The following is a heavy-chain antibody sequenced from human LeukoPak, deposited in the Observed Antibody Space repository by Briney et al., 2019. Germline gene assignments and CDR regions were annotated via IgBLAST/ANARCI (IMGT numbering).Heavy chain of an antibody. CDR1: GFTFTSYA. CDR2: IGTAGDT. CDR3: ARDRGVYGMDV. Sequence: GGSLRLSCAASGFTFTSYAMYWVRQATGKGLEWVSAIGTAGDTYYPGSVKGRFTISRENAKNSLYLQMNSLRAGDTAVYYCARDRGVYGMDVWGQGTTVTVSS. D-gene: IGHD3-10*01. V-gene: IGHV3-13*01. J-gene: IGHJ6*02.